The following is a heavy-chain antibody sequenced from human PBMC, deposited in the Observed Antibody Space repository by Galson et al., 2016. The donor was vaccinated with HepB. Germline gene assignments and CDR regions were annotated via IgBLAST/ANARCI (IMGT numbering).Heavy chain of an antibody. J-gene: IGHJ6*02. D-gene: IGHD5-24*01. Sequence: SLRLSCAASGFTFTKYAMHWVRQAPGKGLEWVAVAWFDESDKHYGDSVKGRFTISRDNYKNTAYLHMNSLRAGDTAVYYCAGDPGRDGGMDVWGQGTTVTVSS. CDR2: AWFDESDK. V-gene: IGHV3-33*01. CDR1: GFTFTKYA. CDR3: AGDPGRDGGMDV.